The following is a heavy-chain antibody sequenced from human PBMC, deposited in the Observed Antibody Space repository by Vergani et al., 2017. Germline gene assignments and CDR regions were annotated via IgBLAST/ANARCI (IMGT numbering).Heavy chain of an antibody. Sequence: VELLESGGGLAQPGGSLRVSCSASGFRVTTYYMSWVRQAPGKGLEWVSVIKSDGRTSYAESVRGRFTISRDTSRNAVYLQMNILRVKDTGVYYCTRSEXSGTTCYGHYFDLWGHGSLVTVSS. D-gene: IGHD5-12*01. V-gene: IGHV3-66*02. CDR3: TRSEXSGTTCYGHYFDL. CDR2: IKSDGRT. CDR1: GFRVTTYY. J-gene: IGHJ4*01.